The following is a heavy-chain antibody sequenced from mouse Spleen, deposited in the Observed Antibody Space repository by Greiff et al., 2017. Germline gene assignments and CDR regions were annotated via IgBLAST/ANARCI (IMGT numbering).Heavy chain of an antibody. J-gene: IGHJ4*01. Sequence: EVQGVESGGDLVKPGGSLKLSCAASGFTFSSYGMSWVRQTPDKRLEWVATISSGGSYTYYPDSVKGRFTISRDNAKNTLYLQMSSLKSEDTAMYYCARHAYDGTAMDYWGQGTSVTVSS. D-gene: IGHD2-12*01. CDR3: ARHAYDGTAMDY. CDR1: GFTFSSYG. V-gene: IGHV5-6*01. CDR2: ISSGGSYT.